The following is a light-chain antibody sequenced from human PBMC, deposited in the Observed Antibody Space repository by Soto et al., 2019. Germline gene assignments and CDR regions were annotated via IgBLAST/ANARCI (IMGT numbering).Light chain of an antibody. J-gene: IGLJ2*01. CDR2: DVN. CDR3: SSYTSSSTVV. CDR1: SSDVGGSNY. Sequence: QSALTQPASVSGSPGQSITISCTGTSSDVGGSNYVSWYQQHPGKAPKLTIYDVNNRPSGVSNRFSGSKSGNTASLTISGLQAEDEAHYYCSSYTSSSTVVFGGGTKLTVL. V-gene: IGLV2-14*01.